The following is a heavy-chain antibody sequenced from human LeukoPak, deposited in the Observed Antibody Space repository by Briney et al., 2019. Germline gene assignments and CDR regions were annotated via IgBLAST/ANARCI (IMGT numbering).Heavy chain of an antibody. CDR3: ARDTGITMVRGFGY. CDR1: GFTFSSYS. J-gene: IGHJ4*02. Sequence: GGSLRLSCAASGFTFSSYSMNWVRQAPGKGLEWVSSISSSSSYIYYADSVKGRFTISRDNSKNTLYLQMNSLRAEDTAVYYCARDTGITMVRGFGYWGQGTLVTVSS. D-gene: IGHD3-10*01. V-gene: IGHV3-21*01. CDR2: ISSSSSYI.